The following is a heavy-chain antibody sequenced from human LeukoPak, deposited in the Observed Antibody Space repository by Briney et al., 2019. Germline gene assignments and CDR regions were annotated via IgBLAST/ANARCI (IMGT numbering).Heavy chain of an antibody. V-gene: IGHV1-18*01. D-gene: IGHD6-13*01. J-gene: IGHJ4*02. Sequence: ASVKVSCRASGYTFTDHGITWVRQDPGRGFEWLGWMSVFNGYTKYAPRFQGRVTMTRDTSTSTVYMELSSLRSEDTAVYYCARVGAAAGDYWGQGTLVTVSS. CDR2: MSVFNGYT. CDR1: GYTFTDHG. CDR3: ARVGAAAGDY.